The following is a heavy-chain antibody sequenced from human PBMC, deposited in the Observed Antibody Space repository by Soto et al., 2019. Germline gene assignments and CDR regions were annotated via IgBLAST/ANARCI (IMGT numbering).Heavy chain of an antibody. CDR2: IYHSGST. Sequence: QLQLQESGSGLVKPSQTLSLTCAVSGGSISSGGYSWSWIRQPPGKGLEWIGYIYHSGSTYYNPSLKSRVPISVDRSRTQFSLKLSSVTAADTAVYYCASTHYGGNSSGAFDIWGQGTMVTVSS. CDR1: GGSISSGGYS. J-gene: IGHJ3*02. V-gene: IGHV4-30-2*01. CDR3: ASTHYGGNSSGAFDI. D-gene: IGHD4-17*01.